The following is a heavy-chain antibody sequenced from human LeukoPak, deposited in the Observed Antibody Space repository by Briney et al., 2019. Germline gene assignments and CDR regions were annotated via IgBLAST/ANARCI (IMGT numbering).Heavy chain of an antibody. J-gene: IGHJ4*02. CDR1: GLTFSDYY. CDR3: ARGRLGYYDILTGYYVDY. Sequence: PGGSLRLSCAASGLTFSDYYMSWIRQAPGKGLEWVSYISSSGSTIYYADSVKGRFTISRDNAKNSLYLQMNSLRAEDTAVYYCARGRLGYYDILTGYYVDYWGQGTLVTVSS. D-gene: IGHD3-9*01. V-gene: IGHV3-11*04. CDR2: ISSSGSTI.